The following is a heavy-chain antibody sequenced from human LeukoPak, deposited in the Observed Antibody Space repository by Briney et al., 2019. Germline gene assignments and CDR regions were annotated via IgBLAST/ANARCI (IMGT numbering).Heavy chain of an antibody. Sequence: SETLSLTCTVSGGSISSYYWSWIRQPPGKGLEWIGYIYYSGSTNYNPSLKSRVTISVDTSKNQFSLKLSSVTAADTAVYYCAREARYGEPFDCWGQGTLVTVSS. CDR2: IYYSGST. CDR1: GGSISSYY. D-gene: IGHD4-17*01. V-gene: IGHV4-59*01. CDR3: AREARYGEPFDC. J-gene: IGHJ4*02.